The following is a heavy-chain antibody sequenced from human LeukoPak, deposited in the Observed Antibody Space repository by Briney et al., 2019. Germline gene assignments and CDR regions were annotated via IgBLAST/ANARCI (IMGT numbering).Heavy chain of an antibody. D-gene: IGHD6-19*01. CDR1: GFTFSSYA. Sequence: GGSLRLSCAASGFTFSSYAMHWVRQAPGKGLEYVSAISSNGGSTYYANSVKGRFTISRDNSKNTLYLQMGSLRAEDMAVYYCAINSAVAGPDDAFDIWGQGTMVTVSS. V-gene: IGHV3-64*01. J-gene: IGHJ3*02. CDR2: ISSNGGST. CDR3: AINSAVAGPDDAFDI.